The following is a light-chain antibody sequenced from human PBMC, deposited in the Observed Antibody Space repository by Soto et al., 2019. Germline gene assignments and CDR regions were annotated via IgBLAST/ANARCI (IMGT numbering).Light chain of an antibody. CDR3: QQYNNWPRT. CDR1: QSVSTN. Sequence: EIVMTQSPATLSVSPGASATLSCRASQSVSTNLAWYQQKPGQVPRVLIYGASTRATEIPARFSGSGSGTEFTLIIDSLQSEDFAVYYCQQYNNWPRTFGQGTKVEIK. V-gene: IGKV3-15*01. CDR2: GAS. J-gene: IGKJ1*01.